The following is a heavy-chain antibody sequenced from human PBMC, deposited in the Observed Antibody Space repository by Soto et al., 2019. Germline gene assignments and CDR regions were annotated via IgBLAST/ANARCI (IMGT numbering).Heavy chain of an antibody. CDR3: ARDRSHEWELLVQYFDY. CDR2: VYYSGST. Sequence: QVQLQESGPGLVKPSETLSLTCTVSGGSVSNSYWGWIRQPPGKGLEWVAYVYYSGSTNYNPSLGSRVTISVDKSKNQFSLKMTSVTGADTAVYYCARDRSHEWELLVQYFDYWGQGTLVTVSS. CDR1: GGSVSNSY. V-gene: IGHV4-59*02. D-gene: IGHD1-26*01. J-gene: IGHJ4*02.